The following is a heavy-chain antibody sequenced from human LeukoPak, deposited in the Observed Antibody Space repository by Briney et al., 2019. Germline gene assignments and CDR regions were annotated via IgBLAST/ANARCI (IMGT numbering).Heavy chain of an antibody. J-gene: IGHJ4*02. D-gene: IGHD1-1*01. Sequence: LAGGSRRPSWAASGFTFSSIAMTWVRQAPGTGLEWVSTLRSNGDTAYNADSVKGRFTISRDNSKNTVYLQMNILRVEDTAIYYCARGQELDDGVFDSWGQGTLVTVSA. CDR2: LRSNGDTA. CDR1: GFTFSSIA. V-gene: IGHV3-23*01. CDR3: ARGQELDDGVFDS.